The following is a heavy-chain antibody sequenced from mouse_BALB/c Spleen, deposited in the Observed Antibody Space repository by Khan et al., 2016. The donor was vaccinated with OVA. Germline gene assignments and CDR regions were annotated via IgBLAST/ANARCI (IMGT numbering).Heavy chain of an antibody. CDR1: GFNITDTY. V-gene: IGHV14-3*02. D-gene: IGHD1-2*01. J-gene: IGHJ4*01. Sequence: EVQLQESGAELMKPGASVKLSCTVSGFNITDTYMHWVTQRPEQGLEWIGRINPATGNSNYDPKFPGKATLTADTSSNTAYLQLSRLTSEDTAVYYYDYSLLLYAMDYWGQGTSVTVSS. CDR3: DYSLLLYAMDY. CDR2: INPATGNS.